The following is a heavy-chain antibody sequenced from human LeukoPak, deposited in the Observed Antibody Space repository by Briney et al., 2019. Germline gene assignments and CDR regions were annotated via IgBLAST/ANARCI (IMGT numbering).Heavy chain of an antibody. Sequence: GGSLRLSCAASGFTFSSYAMSWVRQAPGKGLEWVSAISGSGGSTYYADSVKGRFTISRDNSKNTLYLQMNSLRAEDTAVYYCAKPSSLDYYDSSGQLSQYFDYWGQGTLVTVSS. J-gene: IGHJ4*02. CDR3: AKPSSLDYYDSSGQLSQYFDY. V-gene: IGHV3-23*01. CDR2: ISGSGGST. CDR1: GFTFSSYA. D-gene: IGHD3-22*01.